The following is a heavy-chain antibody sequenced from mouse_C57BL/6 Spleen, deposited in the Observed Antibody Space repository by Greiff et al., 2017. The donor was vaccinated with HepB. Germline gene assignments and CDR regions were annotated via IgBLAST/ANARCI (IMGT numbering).Heavy chain of an antibody. CDR2: IWTGGGT. CDR3: ARKAIYYYGSSSSYAMDY. D-gene: IGHD1-1*01. J-gene: IGHJ4*01. CDR1: GFSLTSYA. V-gene: IGHV2-9-1*01. Sequence: QVQLKESGPGLVAPSQSLSITCTVSGFSLTSYAISWVRQPPGKGLEWLGVIWTGGGTNYNSALKSRLSISKDNSKGQVFLKMNSLQTDDTARYYCARKAIYYYGSSSSYAMDYWGQGTSVTVSS.